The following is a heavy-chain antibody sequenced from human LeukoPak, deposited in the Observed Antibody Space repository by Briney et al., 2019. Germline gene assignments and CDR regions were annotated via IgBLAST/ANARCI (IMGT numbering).Heavy chain of an antibody. CDR2: IYSAGST. J-gene: IGHJ3*02. D-gene: IGHD6-13*01. V-gene: IGHV3-53*01. Sequence: GGSLRLSCAASGFSVRSKYMSWVRQAPGKGLEWVSIIYSAGSTYYADSVKGRFTISRDNSKNTLYFQMNSLRAEDTAVYYCASHLEQLEDPVGAFDIWGQGTMVTVSP. CDR1: GFSVRSKY. CDR3: ASHLEQLEDPVGAFDI.